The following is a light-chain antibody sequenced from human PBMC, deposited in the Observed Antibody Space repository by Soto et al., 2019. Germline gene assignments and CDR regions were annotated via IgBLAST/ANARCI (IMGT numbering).Light chain of an antibody. Sequence: IQMTQSPSSMSASVGYRVTITCRASQSIGSWVAWYQQKPGKAPNLLIYKASNLESGVPSRFSGSGSGTEFTLTISSLQPDDFATYYCQHYNSYSAFGGGTKVDIK. CDR1: QSIGSW. CDR2: KAS. V-gene: IGKV1-5*03. J-gene: IGKJ4*02. CDR3: QHYNSYSA.